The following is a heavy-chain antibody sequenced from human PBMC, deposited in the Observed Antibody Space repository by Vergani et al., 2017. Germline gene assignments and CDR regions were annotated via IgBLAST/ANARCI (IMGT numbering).Heavy chain of an antibody. CDR2: MNGDGDTI. CDR3: ARARKFRFGVVWENWFDP. Sequence: EVELVEFGGGLVQPGGSLRLSCAASGFTFNEYWMHWARQVPGKGLVWVSGMNGDGDTISYADSVKGRFTISRDNAKNTLFLQMNSLRAEDTAVYYCARARKFRFGVVWENWFDPWGQGTLVTVSS. V-gene: IGHV3-74*01. CDR1: GFTFNEYW. J-gene: IGHJ5*02. D-gene: IGHD3-3*01.